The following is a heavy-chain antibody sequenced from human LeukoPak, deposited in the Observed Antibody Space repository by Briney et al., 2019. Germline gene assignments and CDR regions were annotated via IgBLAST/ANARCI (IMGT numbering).Heavy chain of an antibody. D-gene: IGHD1-26*01. Sequence: PGGSLRLSCAASGFTFSSYSMNWVRQAPGRGLEWLSYISSSSGTMYYADSAKGRFTISRDNAENSLYLQMNSLRAEDTAMYFCARDPRGSGAYYVSAFDIWGQGTVVTVSS. CDR3: ARDPRGSGAYYVSAFDI. CDR2: ISSSSGTM. CDR1: GFTFSSYS. J-gene: IGHJ3*02. V-gene: IGHV3-48*01.